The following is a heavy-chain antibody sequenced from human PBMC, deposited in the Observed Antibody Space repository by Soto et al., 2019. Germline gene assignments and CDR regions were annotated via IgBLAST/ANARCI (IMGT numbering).Heavy chain of an antibody. CDR3: AKVLGPVTTTLFDY. V-gene: IGHV3-23*01. Sequence: GGSLRLSCAASGFTFSSYAMSWVRQAPGKGLEWVSGISGSGGTTHYADSVKGRFTISRDNSKNTLYLQMNSLRAEDTAVYYCAKVLGPVTTTLFDYWGQGTLVTVSS. J-gene: IGHJ4*02. D-gene: IGHD4-17*01. CDR1: GFTFSSYA. CDR2: ISGSGGTT.